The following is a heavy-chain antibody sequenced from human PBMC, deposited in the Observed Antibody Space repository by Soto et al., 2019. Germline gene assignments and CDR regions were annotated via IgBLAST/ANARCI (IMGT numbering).Heavy chain of an antibody. Sequence: GGSLRLSCTASGFTFGDYAVSWFRQAPGKGLEWVGFIRSKGYGGTTDYAASVKDRFTFSRDDSRSIAYLKMNRLKIEDTAVYYCNRKHPHGSGSYYGGYYFDYWGQGTLVTVSS. CDR3: NRKHPHGSGSYYGGYYFDY. J-gene: IGHJ4*02. CDR2: IRSKGYGGTT. D-gene: IGHD3-10*01. V-gene: IGHV3-49*03. CDR1: GFTFGDYA.